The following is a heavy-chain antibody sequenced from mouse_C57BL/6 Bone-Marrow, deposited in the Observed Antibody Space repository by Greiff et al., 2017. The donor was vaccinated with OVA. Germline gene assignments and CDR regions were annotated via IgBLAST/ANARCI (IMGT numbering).Heavy chain of an antibody. J-gene: IGHJ1*03. CDR1: GPRLPLYC. V-gene: IGHV1-64*01. CDR3: ARQLVELYGSSYFDV. CDR2: IHPNSGST. Sequence: QVQLQQPGAELVKPGAYVKLSCKASGPRLPLYCMHWVKQRPGQGLEWIGMIHPNSGSTNYNEKFKSKATLTVDKSSSTAYMQLSSLTSEDSAVYYCARQLVELYGSSYFDVWGTGTTVTVSS. D-gene: IGHD1-1*01.